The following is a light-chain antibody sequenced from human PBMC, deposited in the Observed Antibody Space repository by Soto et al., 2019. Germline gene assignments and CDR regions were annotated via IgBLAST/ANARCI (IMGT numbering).Light chain of an antibody. CDR1: SSDVGYYDY. V-gene: IGLV2-8*01. Sequence: QSALTQPPSASGFPGQSVTISCTGTSSDVGYYDYVSWYQQHPGKAPKLVIYEVTKRPSGVPDLVSASKSGNTASLTVSGLRAEDEADYYCSSYAGSNNFVFGSGTKVTV. J-gene: IGLJ1*01. CDR3: SSYAGSNNFV. CDR2: EVT.